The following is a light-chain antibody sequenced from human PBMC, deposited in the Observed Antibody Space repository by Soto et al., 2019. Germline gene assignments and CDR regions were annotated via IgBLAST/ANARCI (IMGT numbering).Light chain of an antibody. CDR1: QSVYSY. V-gene: IGKV3-11*01. CDR3: QQRSNWPRT. CDR2: DAS. Sequence: EIVLTQSPATLSLSPGERATLSCRASQSVYSYLAWYQQKPGQAPRLLIYDASNRATGIPARFSGSWSGTDFTLTISSLEPEDFAVYYCQQRSNWPRTFGQGTKVEIK. J-gene: IGKJ1*01.